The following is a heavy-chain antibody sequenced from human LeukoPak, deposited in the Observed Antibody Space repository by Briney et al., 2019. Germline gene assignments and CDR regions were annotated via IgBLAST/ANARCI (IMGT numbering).Heavy chain of an antibody. D-gene: IGHD6-19*01. V-gene: IGHV4-59*12. Sequence: SETLSLTCTVSGGSISSYYWSWIRQPPGKGLEWIGYIYYSGSTNYNPSLKSRVTISVDTSKNQFSLKLSSVTAADTAVYYCASHVVAVAGPYDYWGQGTLVTVSS. J-gene: IGHJ4*02. CDR1: GGSISSYY. CDR3: ASHVVAVAGPYDY. CDR2: IYYSGST.